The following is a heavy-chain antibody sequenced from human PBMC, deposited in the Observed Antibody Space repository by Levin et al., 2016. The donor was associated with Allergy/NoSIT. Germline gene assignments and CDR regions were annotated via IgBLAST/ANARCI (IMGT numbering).Heavy chain of an antibody. CDR2: ISSGGTNI. D-gene: IGHD1-26*01. J-gene: IGHJ3*01. Sequence: GESLKISCSASGFTFSSYSMNWVRQAPEKGLEWVAYISSGGTNIYYGDSVKGRFSISRDNAKNSLFLQMNSLRVEDTAVYYCARVFGATGHYLTWGQGTMVTVSS. CDR1: GFTFSSYS. CDR3: ARVFGATGHYLT. V-gene: IGHV3-21*06.